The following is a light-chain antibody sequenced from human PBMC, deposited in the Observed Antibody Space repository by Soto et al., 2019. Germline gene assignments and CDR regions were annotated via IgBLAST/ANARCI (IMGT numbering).Light chain of an antibody. CDR2: EGT. CDR1: SSDVGTYYF. V-gene: IGLV2-23*01. Sequence: QSALTQPASVSGSLGQSITISCTGSSSDVGTYYFVSWHQQHPGKVPKLMIYEGTKRPSGVSDRFSGSKSGNTASMTISGLQAEDEANYYCCSYAGNNIFVFGTGTKLTVL. J-gene: IGLJ1*01. CDR3: CSYAGNNIFV.